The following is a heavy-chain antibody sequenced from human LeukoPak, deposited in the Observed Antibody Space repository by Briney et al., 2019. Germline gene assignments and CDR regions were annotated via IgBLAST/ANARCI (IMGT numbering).Heavy chain of an antibody. V-gene: IGHV5-51*01. CDR3: ARHLFAYCGGDCYSAIGY. Sequence: GESLKISCKGSGYSFTSYWIGCVRQMPRKGLEWMGIIYPGDSDTRYSPSFQGQVTISADKSISTAYLQWSSLKASDTAMYYCARHLFAYCGGDCYSAIGYWGQGTLVTVSS. CDR1: GYSFTSYW. CDR2: IYPGDSDT. J-gene: IGHJ4*02. D-gene: IGHD2-21*02.